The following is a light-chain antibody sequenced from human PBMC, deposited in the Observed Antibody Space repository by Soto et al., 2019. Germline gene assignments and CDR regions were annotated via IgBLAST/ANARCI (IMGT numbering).Light chain of an antibody. CDR2: AAS. V-gene: IGKV1D-12*01. Sequence: DIQMTQSPSSLSASVGDRVTIICRASQNINSYLAWFQQKPGKAPNLLIYAASILQSGVPSRFSGSGSGTDFTLTITYLQPEDFATYYCQQANSFPWTFGQGTKVEL. CDR3: QQANSFPWT. J-gene: IGKJ1*01. CDR1: QNINSY.